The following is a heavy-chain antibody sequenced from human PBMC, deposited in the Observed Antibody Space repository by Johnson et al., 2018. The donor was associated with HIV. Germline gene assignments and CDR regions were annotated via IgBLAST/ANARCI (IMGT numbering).Heavy chain of an antibody. J-gene: IGHJ3*02. CDR1: GFTFSSYW. V-gene: IGHV3-74*01. CDR2: INSDGSST. CDR3: ARDSVILVDGAFDI. D-gene: IGHD2-15*01. Sequence: VQLVESGGGVVQPGGSLRLSCVTSGFTFSSYWMHWVRQAPGKGLVWVSRINSDGSSTSYADSVKGRFTISRDNAKNTLYLQMNSLRAEDTAVYYCARDSVILVDGAFDIWGQGTMVTVSS.